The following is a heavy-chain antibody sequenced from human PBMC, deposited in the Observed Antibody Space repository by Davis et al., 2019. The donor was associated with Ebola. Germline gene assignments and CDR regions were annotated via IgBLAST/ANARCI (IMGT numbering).Heavy chain of an antibody. J-gene: IGHJ4*02. D-gene: IGHD2-21*01. Sequence: PGGSLRLSCAASEFTFSSYEMNWVRQAPGKGLEWVSYIDSSASTTYYADSVKGRFTISRDNAKNSLFLQMNSLTAEDTALYYCAREAPFCGGDCLDYWGQGTRVTVSS. V-gene: IGHV3-48*03. CDR1: EFTFSSYE. CDR2: IDSSASTT. CDR3: AREAPFCGGDCLDY.